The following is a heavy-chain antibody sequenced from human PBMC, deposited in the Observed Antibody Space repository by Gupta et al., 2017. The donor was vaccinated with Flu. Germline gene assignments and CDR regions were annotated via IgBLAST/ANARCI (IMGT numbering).Heavy chain of an antibody. D-gene: IGHD3-10*01. V-gene: IGHV3-15*01. CDR3: STDRMVRGESGY. CDR1: GFTFSNAW. Sequence: EVQLVESGGGLVKPGGSLRLSCAASGFTFSNAWMSWVRQAPGKGLEWVGRIKSKTDGGTTDYAAPVKGRFTISRDDSKKTLYLKMNSMKTEDTAVYYCSTDRMVRGESGYWGQGTLVTVSS. CDR2: IKSKTDGGTT. J-gene: IGHJ4*02.